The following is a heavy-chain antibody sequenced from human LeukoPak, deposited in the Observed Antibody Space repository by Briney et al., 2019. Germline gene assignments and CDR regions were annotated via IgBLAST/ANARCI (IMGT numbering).Heavy chain of an antibody. Sequence: SETLSLTCTVSGGSISSNYWSWIRQPAGKGLEWIGRIYTSGSTNYNPSLNSRVTMSVDKSKNQFSLKLGSVTAADTAVYYCARDCPGAAGGGLLYGTDVWGQGTTVTVSS. J-gene: IGHJ6*02. V-gene: IGHV4-4*07. CDR3: ARDCPGAAGGGLLYGTDV. CDR2: IYTSGST. D-gene: IGHD2-8*02. CDR1: GGSISSNY.